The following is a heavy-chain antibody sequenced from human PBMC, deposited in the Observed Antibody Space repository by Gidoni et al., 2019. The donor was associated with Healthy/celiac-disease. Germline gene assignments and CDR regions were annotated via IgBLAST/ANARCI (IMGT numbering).Heavy chain of an antibody. CDR2: IIPIFGTA. V-gene: IGHV1-69*01. CDR1: GGTFSSYA. Sequence: QVQLVQSGAEVKKPGSSVKVSCKASGGTFSSYAISWVRQAPGQGLEWMGGIIPIFGTANYAQKFQGRVTITADESTSTAYMELSSLRSEDTAVYYCARERGPDYYDSSGYYSFDYWGQGTLVTVSS. J-gene: IGHJ4*02. D-gene: IGHD3-22*01. CDR3: ARERGPDYYDSSGYYSFDY.